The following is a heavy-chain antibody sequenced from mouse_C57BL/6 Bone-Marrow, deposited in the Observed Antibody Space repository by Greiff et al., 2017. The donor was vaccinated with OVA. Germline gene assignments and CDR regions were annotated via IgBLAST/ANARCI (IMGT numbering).Heavy chain of an antibody. D-gene: IGHD3-2*02. Sequence: QVQLKESGPGLVAPSQSLSITCTVSGFSLTSYGVHWVRQPPGKGLEWLVVIWSDGSTTYNSALKSRLSISKDNSKSQVFLKMNSLQTDDTAMYYCARRDSSGYVPFAYWGQGTLVTVSA. J-gene: IGHJ3*01. CDR2: IWSDGST. CDR3: ARRDSSGYVPFAY. V-gene: IGHV2-6*03. CDR1: GFSLTSYG.